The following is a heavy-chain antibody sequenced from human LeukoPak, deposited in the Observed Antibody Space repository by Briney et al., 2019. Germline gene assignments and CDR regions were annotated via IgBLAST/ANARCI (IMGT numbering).Heavy chain of an antibody. CDR3: AKELYCSGGSCYPPAHYYYGMDV. J-gene: IGHJ6*02. Sequence: PGGSLRLFCAASGFTFDDYAMHWVRQAPGRGLECVSFISGVGGSTYYADSVKGRFTISRDNSKNSLDLQMNSLRTEDTALYYCAKELYCSGGSCYPPAHYYYGMDVWGQGTTVTVSS. V-gene: IGHV3-43*02. CDR2: ISGVGGST. D-gene: IGHD2-15*01. CDR1: GFTFDDYA.